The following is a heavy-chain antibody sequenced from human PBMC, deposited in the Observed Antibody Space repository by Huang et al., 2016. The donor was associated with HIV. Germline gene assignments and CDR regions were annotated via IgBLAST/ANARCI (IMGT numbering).Heavy chain of an antibody. CDR3: ARILMYYNSSGYGFDY. CDR1: GGSFSGSY. D-gene: IGHD3-22*01. J-gene: IGHJ4*02. V-gene: IGHV4-34*01. Sequence: QVQLQQWGAGLLKPSETLSLTCAVYGGSFSGSYWSWIRQPQGKGREWIGEINHSGSTNYNPSLKSRVTISVDTSKNQFSLKLSSVTAADTAVYYCARILMYYNSSGYGFDYWGQGTLVTVSS. CDR2: INHSGST.